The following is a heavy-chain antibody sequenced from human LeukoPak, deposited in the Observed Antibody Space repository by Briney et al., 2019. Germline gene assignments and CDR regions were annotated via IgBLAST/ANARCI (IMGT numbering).Heavy chain of an antibody. CDR3: ASRGYSGYDPGREFDY. V-gene: IGHV3-66*01. J-gene: IGHJ4*02. D-gene: IGHD5-12*01. CDR1: GFTFSSYA. CDR2: IYSGSST. Sequence: GGSLRLSCAASGFTFSSYAMSWVRRAPGKGLEWVSVIYSGSSTYYADSVRGRFTISRDNSKNTLLLQMNSLRVEDTAMYYCASRGYSGYDPGREFDYWGQGTLVTVSS.